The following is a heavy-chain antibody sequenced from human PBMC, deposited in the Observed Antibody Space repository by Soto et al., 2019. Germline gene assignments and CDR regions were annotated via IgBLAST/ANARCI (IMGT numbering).Heavy chain of an antibody. CDR2: VYDSGST. V-gene: IGHV4-39*01. Sequence: PSETLSLTCTVSGGSVSSSSYYWGWVRQPPGKGLEWIGSVYDSGSTYYNPSLESRVTTSVDKSKNQFSLKLMSLSAADTAVSYCGRLEGLATISYYFDYWGQGALVTVSS. D-gene: IGHD3-9*01. CDR1: GGSVSSSSYY. CDR3: GRLEGLATISYYFDY. J-gene: IGHJ4*02.